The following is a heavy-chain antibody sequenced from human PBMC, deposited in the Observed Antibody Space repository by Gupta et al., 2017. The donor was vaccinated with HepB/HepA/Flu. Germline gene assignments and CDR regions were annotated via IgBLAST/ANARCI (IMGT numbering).Heavy chain of an antibody. CDR1: GFTFSNFA. CDR2: ISDRAGLT. D-gene: IGHD5/OR15-5a*01. Sequence: EVQLLESGGGLVQPGGSLRLSCAASGFTFSNFALGWVRQAPGKGLEWVSMISDRAGLTSYADSVKGRFTISRDNSKNTIYLLMNSLRAEDTAVYYCAKGPSTKTPFDYWGQGTLVTVSS. V-gene: IGHV3-23*01. CDR3: AKGPSTKTPFDY. J-gene: IGHJ4*02.